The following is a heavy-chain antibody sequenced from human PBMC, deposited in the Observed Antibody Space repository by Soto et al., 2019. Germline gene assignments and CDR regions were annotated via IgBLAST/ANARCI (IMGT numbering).Heavy chain of an antibody. V-gene: IGHV5-51*01. CDR1: GYSFTSYW. CDR3: ARRSRSGSYYHPWFGP. D-gene: IGHD1-26*01. Sequence: PGESLKISCKGSGYSFTSYWIGWVRQMPGKGLEWMGIIYPGDSDTRYSPSFQGQVTISADKSISTAYLQWSSLKASDTAMYYCARRSRSGSYYHPWFGPWGQGTLVTVSS. CDR2: IYPGDSDT. J-gene: IGHJ5*02.